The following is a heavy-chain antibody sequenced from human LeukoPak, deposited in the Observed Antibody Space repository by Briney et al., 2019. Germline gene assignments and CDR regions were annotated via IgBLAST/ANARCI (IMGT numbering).Heavy chain of an antibody. V-gene: IGHV4-59*01. CDR2: IYYSGST. CDR3: ARDGGWYVGNWFDP. Sequence: PSETLSLTCTVSGGSISSYYWSWIRQPPGKGLEWIGYIYYSGSTNYNPSLKSRVTISVDTSKNQFSLKLSSVTAADTAVYYCARDGGWYVGNWFDPWGQGTLATVSS. D-gene: IGHD6-19*01. J-gene: IGHJ5*02. CDR1: GGSISSYY.